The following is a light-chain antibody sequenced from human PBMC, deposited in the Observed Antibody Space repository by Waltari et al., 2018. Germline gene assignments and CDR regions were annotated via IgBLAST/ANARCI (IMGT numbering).Light chain of an antibody. V-gene: IGLV3-21*02. CDR2: DDS. CDR1: NIGSTS. J-gene: IGLJ2*01. Sequence: SYVLTQPPSVSVAPGQPARVTCGGNNIGSTSVHGYQQRPGQAPILVLYDDSDRPSGIPDRFAGSNSGNTATLTISRVEAGDEADYYCQVWDGSTDVVFGGGTKLTVL. CDR3: QVWDGSTDVV.